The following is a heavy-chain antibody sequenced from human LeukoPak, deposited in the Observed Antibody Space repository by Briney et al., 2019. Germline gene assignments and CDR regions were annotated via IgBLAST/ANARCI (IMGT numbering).Heavy chain of an antibody. CDR1: GASISSYY. CDR3: ASSGTTRNWFDP. D-gene: IGHD1-1*01. CDR2: IYYSGRT. Sequence: PSETLSLTCTVSGASISSYYWSWIRQPPGKGLEWIGYIYYSGRTNYTPPLKSRVTISVDTSKNQFSLNLSSVTAADTAVYYCASSGTTRNWFDPWGQGTLVTVSS. J-gene: IGHJ5*02. V-gene: IGHV4-59*01.